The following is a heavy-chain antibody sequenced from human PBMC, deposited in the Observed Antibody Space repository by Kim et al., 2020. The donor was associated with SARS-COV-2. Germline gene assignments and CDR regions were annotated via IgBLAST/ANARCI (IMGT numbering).Heavy chain of an antibody. J-gene: IGHJ3*02. V-gene: IGHV4-31*02. D-gene: IGHD6-6*01. Sequence: SLKSRVTISVDTSKNQFSLKLSSVTAADTAVYYCARDQTGSSSGAGAFDIWGQGTMVTVSS. CDR3: ARDQTGSSSGAGAFDI.